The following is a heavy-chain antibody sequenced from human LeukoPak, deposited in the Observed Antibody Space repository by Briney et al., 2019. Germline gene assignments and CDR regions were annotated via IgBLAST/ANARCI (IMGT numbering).Heavy chain of an antibody. D-gene: IGHD3-3*01. J-gene: IGHJ2*01. CDR2: IYPSGST. CDR1: GDSISNYY. Sequence: SETLSLTCTVSGDSISNYYWSWVRQLPGKGLEWIGYIYPSGSTNYSPSLKSRVTISLDTSKTQFSLNLNSVTAADTAVYYCARHPRPAIHWDFYLWGRGALVTVSS. CDR3: ARHPRPAIHWDFYL. V-gene: IGHV4-4*09.